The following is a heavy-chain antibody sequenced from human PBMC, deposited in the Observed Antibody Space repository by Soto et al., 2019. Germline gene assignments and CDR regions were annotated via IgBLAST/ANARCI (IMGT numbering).Heavy chain of an antibody. CDR3: AKDKAPFGKAAAGPFDY. D-gene: IGHD6-13*01. CDR2: ISGSGGST. CDR1: GFTFSSYA. J-gene: IGHJ4*02. V-gene: IGHV3-23*01. Sequence: EVQLLESGGGLVQPGGSLGLSCAASGFTFSSYAMSWVRQAPGKGLEWVSAISGSGGSTYYADSVKGRFTISRDNSKNTLYLQMNSLRAEDTAVYYCAKDKAPFGKAAAGPFDYWGQGTLVTVSS.